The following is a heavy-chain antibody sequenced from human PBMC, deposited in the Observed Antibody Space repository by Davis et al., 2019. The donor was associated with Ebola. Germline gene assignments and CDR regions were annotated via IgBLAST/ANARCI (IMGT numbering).Heavy chain of an antibody. CDR2: IRSKANSYAT. CDR1: GFTFSGSA. J-gene: IGHJ4*02. V-gene: IGHV3-73*01. D-gene: IGHD4-17*01. Sequence: GESLKISCAASGFTFSGSAMHWVRQASGKGLEWVGRIRSKANSYATAYAASVKGRFTISRDDSKNTAYLQMSSLKTEDTAVYYCTMTTVMVDYWGQGTLVTVSS. CDR3: TMTTVMVDY.